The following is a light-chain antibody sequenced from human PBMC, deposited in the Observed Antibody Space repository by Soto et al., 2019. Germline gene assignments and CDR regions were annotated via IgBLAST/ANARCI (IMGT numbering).Light chain of an antibody. CDR2: DAS. V-gene: IGKV1-39*01. J-gene: IGKJ1*01. CDR3: QQSYSTPRT. Sequence: DIQMTQSPSSLSASVGDRVTITCRASQRISTYLNWYQQKPGKAPKFLIYDASNLQSGVPSRFSGGGSGTDFTLTISSLQPEDFATYYCQQSYSTPRTFGQGTKGDIK. CDR1: QRISTY.